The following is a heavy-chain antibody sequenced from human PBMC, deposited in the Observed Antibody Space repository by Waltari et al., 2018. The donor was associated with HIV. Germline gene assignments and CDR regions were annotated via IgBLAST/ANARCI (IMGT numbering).Heavy chain of an antibody. CDR1: RFTFSSYS. Sequence: EVQLVASGGGLVKPGGSLRLSCADSRFTFSSYSMNWVSQAPGKGLVWVSSISSGSVYIYYADSVKGRFTISRDNAKNSLDLQMNSLRAEDTAVYYCARDEAEMATLTAFDIWGQGTMVTVSS. CDR3: ARDEAEMATLTAFDI. V-gene: IGHV3-21*01. CDR2: ISSGSVYI. D-gene: IGHD5-12*01. J-gene: IGHJ3*02.